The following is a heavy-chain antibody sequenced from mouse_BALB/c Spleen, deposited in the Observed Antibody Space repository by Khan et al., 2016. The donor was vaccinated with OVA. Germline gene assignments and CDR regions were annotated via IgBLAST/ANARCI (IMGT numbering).Heavy chain of an antibody. CDR3: ARSTYRYAFAY. CDR2: MIYTGYT. V-gene: IGHV3-8*02. D-gene: IGHD2-14*01. J-gene: IGHJ3*01. Sequence: EVKLLESGPSLVKPSQTLSLTCSVTGDSITSGYWSWIRKCPGNKLEYMGYMIYTGYTDYNPSLKSRHAITRHTSKNQSYLQLNSVPTEDTATYYCARSTYRYAFAYWGQGTLVTVSA. CDR1: GDSITSGY.